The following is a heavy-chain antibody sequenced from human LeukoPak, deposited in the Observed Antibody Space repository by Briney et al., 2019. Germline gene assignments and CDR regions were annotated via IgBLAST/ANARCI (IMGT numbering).Heavy chain of an antibody. CDR3: AKPQTDFWSGYYGEYYFDY. CDR1: GYTFTSYD. D-gene: IGHD3-3*01. CDR2: MNPNSGNT. Sequence: ASVKVSCKASGYTFTSYDINWVRQATGQGLEWMGWMNPNSGNTGYAQKFQGRVTMTRNTSISTAYMELSSLRSEDTAVYYCAKPQTDFWSGYYGEYYFDYWGQGTLVTVSS. J-gene: IGHJ4*02. V-gene: IGHV1-8*01.